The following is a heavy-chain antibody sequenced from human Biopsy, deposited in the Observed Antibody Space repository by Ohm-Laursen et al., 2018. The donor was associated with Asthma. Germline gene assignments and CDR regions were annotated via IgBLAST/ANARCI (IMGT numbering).Heavy chain of an antibody. D-gene: IGHD2-8*01. V-gene: IGHV3-7*03. CDR3: AREVKMAY. Sequence: SPRLSCAASGFTFGDYWMSWVRQVPGKGLEWVANIKHDGTEKNHVDSLKGRFTISRDNAKNSVFLQMDSLRAEDTGVYYCAREVKMAYWGRGTLVTVSS. J-gene: IGHJ4*02. CDR1: GFTFGDYW. CDR2: IKHDGTEK.